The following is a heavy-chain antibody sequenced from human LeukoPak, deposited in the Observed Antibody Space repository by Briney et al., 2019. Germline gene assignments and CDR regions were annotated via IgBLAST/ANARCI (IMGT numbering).Heavy chain of an antibody. Sequence: GGSLRLSCAASGFTFSNAWMSWVRQAPGKGLEWVGRIKSKTDGGTTDYAAPVKGRFSISRDDSKNTLYLQMNSLKTEDTALYYCVRYCRTTTCSASGIYYGMDVWGQGTTVTVSS. J-gene: IGHJ6*02. CDR2: IKSKTDGGTT. CDR1: GFTFSNAW. V-gene: IGHV3-15*01. CDR3: VRYCRTTTCSASGIYYGMDV. D-gene: IGHD2-2*01.